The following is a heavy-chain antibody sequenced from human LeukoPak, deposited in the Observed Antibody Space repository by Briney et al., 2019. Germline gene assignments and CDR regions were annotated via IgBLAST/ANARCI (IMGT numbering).Heavy chain of an antibody. V-gene: IGHV3-20*04. D-gene: IGHD2-2*01. CDR3: ARAPITSPFYFDY. Sequence: GGSLRLSCTASGFAFDEHGMSWVRHVPGKGLEWVSGINWSGGSTGYTDPLRGRFTISRDNAKNSLYLQMDSLRAEDTALYYCARAPITSPFYFDYWGQGTLVTVSS. CDR1: GFAFDEHG. J-gene: IGHJ4*02. CDR2: INWSGGST.